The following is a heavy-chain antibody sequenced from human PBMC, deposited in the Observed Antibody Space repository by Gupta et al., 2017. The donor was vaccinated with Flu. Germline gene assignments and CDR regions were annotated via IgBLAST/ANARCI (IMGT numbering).Heavy chain of an antibody. J-gene: IGHJ4*02. CDR3: AKRHSSAYYPNIAFDY. Sequence: ELQLLESGGGLVQPGGSLRLSCAASGFTFSNYAMSWVRQAPGKGLEWVSVINSRGGSTYYAASVKGRFPISRDSSKNTLYLQMDSLRAEDTAVYYCAKRHSSAYYPNIAFDYWGQGTLVTVSS. CDR1: GFTFSNYA. V-gene: IGHV3-23*01. D-gene: IGHD3-22*01. CDR2: INSRGGST.